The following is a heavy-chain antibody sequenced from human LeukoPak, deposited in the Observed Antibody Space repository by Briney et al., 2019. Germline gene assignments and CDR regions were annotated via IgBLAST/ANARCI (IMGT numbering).Heavy chain of an antibody. V-gene: IGHV4-34*01. CDR1: GGSFSGYY. Sequence: PSETLSLTCAVHGGSFSGYYWSWIRQPPGKGLEWIGEINHSGSTNYNPSLKSRVTISVDTSKNQFSLKLSSVTAADTAVYYCARGSREWSFDYWGQGTLVTVSS. J-gene: IGHJ4*02. CDR2: INHSGST. D-gene: IGHD3-3*01. CDR3: ARGSREWSFDY.